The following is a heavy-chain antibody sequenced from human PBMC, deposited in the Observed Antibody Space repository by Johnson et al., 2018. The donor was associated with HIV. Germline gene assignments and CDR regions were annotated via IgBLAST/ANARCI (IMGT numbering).Heavy chain of an antibody. Sequence: VQLVESGGGLVKPGGSLRLSCAASGFTFSDYYMSWIRQAPGKGLEWVGRIKSKTDGGTTDYAAPVKGRFTISRDDSKNTLYLQMNSLKTEDTAVYYCTTGHYYDSSGAGFDIWGQGTMVTVSS. CDR2: IKSKTDGGTT. J-gene: IGHJ3*02. CDR1: GFTFSDYY. D-gene: IGHD3-22*01. V-gene: IGHV3-15*01. CDR3: TTGHYYDSSGAGFDI.